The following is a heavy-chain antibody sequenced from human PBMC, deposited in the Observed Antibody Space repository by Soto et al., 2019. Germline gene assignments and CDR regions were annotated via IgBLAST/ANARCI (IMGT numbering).Heavy chain of an antibody. V-gene: IGHV1-69*01. Sequence: QVQLVQSGAEVKKPGSSVKVSCKASGGTFSSYAISWVRQAPGQGLEWMGGIIPIFGTANYAQKFQGRVTITADESTSTAYMELSSLRSEDTAVYYCARGRGEMATIRGGGWYFDLWGRGTLVTVSS. CDR2: IIPIFGTA. CDR3: ARGRGEMATIRGGGWYFDL. D-gene: IGHD5-12*01. CDR1: GGTFSSYA. J-gene: IGHJ2*01.